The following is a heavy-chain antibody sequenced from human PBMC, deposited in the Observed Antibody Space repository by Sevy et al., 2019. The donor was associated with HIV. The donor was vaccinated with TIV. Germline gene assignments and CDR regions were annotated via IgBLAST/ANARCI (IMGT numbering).Heavy chain of an antibody. CDR2: MSYGGNSE. V-gene: IGHV3-30*04. CDR3: ARLSPCGGDCYYDDH. D-gene: IGHD2-21*02. J-gene: IGHJ4*02. CDR1: GFTFSEEA. Sequence: GGSLRLSCAASGFTFSEEALHWVRQAPGKGLEWVAVMSYGGNSENYADAAKGRFNISRENSKNTLYLDMNSLRPEDTAVYYCARLSPCGGDCYYDDHWGQGTLVTVSS.